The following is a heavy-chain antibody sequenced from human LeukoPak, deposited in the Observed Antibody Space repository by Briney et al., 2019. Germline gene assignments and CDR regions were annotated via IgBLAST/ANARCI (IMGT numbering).Heavy chain of an antibody. Sequence: SETLSLTCTVSGASITSGSFYWTWIRQPAGKGLEWIGHVYTNGTTNYNPSLKSRVTISVDTSKNQFSLKLSSVTAADTAVYYCARESISAMVTSNAFDIWGQGTMVTVSS. CDR1: GASITSGSFY. D-gene: IGHD5-18*01. CDR2: VYTNGTT. V-gene: IGHV4-61*09. CDR3: ARESISAMVTSNAFDI. J-gene: IGHJ3*02.